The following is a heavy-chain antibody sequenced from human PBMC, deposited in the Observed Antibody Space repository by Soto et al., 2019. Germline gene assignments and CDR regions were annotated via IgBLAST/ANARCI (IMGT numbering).Heavy chain of an antibody. J-gene: IGHJ4*02. D-gene: IGHD4-4*01. CDR2: IYSGGST. Sequence: PRLSCAASGFTVSSNYMSWVRQAPGKGLEWVSVIYSGGSTYYADSVKGRFTISRDNSKNTLYLQMNSLRAEDTAVYYCARDGPSGRGYSNYWGQGTLVTVSS. V-gene: IGHV3-53*01. CDR3: ARDGPSGRGYSNY. CDR1: GFTVSSNY.